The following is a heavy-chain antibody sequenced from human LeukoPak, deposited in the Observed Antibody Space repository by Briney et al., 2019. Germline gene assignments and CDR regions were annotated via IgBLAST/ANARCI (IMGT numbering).Heavy chain of an antibody. Sequence: EGSLRLSCEASGFTFSSYEMNWVRQAPGKGLEWVSYISSSGSTIYYADSVKGRFTISRDNAKNSLYLQMNSLRAEDTAVYYCARAPGKFGRWINYYFDYWGQGTLVTVSS. V-gene: IGHV3-48*03. CDR3: ARAPGKFGRWINYYFDY. CDR1: GFTFSSYE. D-gene: IGHD5-12*01. CDR2: ISSSGSTI. J-gene: IGHJ4*02.